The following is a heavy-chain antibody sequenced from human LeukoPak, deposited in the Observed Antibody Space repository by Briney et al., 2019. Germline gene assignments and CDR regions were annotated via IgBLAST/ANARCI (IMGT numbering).Heavy chain of an antibody. D-gene: IGHD1-26*01. Sequence: ASVKVSCKASGYTFTSYGISWVRQAPGQGLEWMGWISGYNGRTNYAQKFQGRVTMTTDTSTSTVYMELRSLRSDDTAVYYCARDYHRLVGDIGSDYWGQGTLVIVSS. J-gene: IGHJ4*02. CDR1: GYTFTSYG. V-gene: IGHV1-18*01. CDR3: ARDYHRLVGDIGSDY. CDR2: ISGYNGRT.